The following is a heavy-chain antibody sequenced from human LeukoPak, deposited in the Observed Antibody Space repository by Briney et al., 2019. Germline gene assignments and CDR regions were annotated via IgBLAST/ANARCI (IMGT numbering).Heavy chain of an antibody. D-gene: IGHD3-22*01. Sequence: GGSLRLSCTASGFIFNNYGLIWVRQAPGKGLEWVSAISNDGGGTNYADFVKGRFTISRDNSKNTLFLQMNSLRAEDTALYYCAKDSSGYFFDLWGQGTLVTVSS. CDR2: ISNDGGGT. CDR3: AKDSSGYFFDL. V-gene: IGHV3-23*01. J-gene: IGHJ4*02. CDR1: GFIFNNYG.